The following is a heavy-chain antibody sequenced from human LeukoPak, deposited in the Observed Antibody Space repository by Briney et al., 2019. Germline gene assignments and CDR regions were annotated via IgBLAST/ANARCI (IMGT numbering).Heavy chain of an antibody. CDR1: GGTFSSYA. Sequence: VASVKVSCKASGGTFSSYAISWVRQAPGQGLEWMGRIIPIFGTANYAQKFQGRVTITTDVSTSTAYMELSSLRSEDTAVYYCAQTYYYDSSGYYPLDYWGQGTLVTVSS. J-gene: IGHJ4*02. CDR2: IIPIFGTA. CDR3: AQTYYYDSSGYYPLDY. D-gene: IGHD3-22*01. V-gene: IGHV1-69*05.